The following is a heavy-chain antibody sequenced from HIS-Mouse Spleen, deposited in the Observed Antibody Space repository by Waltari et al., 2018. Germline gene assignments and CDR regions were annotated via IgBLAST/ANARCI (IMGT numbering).Heavy chain of an antibody. D-gene: IGHD6-13*01. CDR3: AREIPYSSSWYDWYFDL. J-gene: IGHJ2*01. CDR1: GGAISRSSYY. CDR2: IYYSGST. Sequence: QLQLQESGPGLVKPSETLSLTCTVSGGAISRSSYYWDWIRHPPGKGLDWIGIIYYSGSTYYNPSLKSRVTISVDTSKNQFSLKLSSVTAADTAVYYCAREIPYSSSWYDWYFDLWGRGTLVTVSS. V-gene: IGHV4-39*07.